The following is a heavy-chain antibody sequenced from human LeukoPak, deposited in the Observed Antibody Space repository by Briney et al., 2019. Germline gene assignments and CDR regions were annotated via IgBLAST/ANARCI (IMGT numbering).Heavy chain of an antibody. CDR3: ATYTHWVAGDV. V-gene: IGHV3-7*01. CDR2: MNQAGSAI. J-gene: IGHJ6*02. D-gene: IGHD3-16*01. CDR1: GFAFSDSW. Sequence: GGSLRLSCAASGFAFSDSWMSWVRQAPGKGLEWVANMNQAGSAIDYADSVKGRFTISRDNAMNSLYLQMSSLRAEDTAVYYCATYTHWVAGDVWGQGTTVTVSS.